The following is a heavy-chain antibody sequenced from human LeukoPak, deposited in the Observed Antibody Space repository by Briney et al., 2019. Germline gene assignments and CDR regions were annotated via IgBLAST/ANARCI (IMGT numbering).Heavy chain of an antibody. CDR2: IYYSGST. J-gene: IGHJ6*02. CDR1: GGSISSGSYY. D-gene: IGHD3-16*01. CDR3: AREGGSLGYYYGMDV. V-gene: IGHV4-39*07. Sequence: SETLSLTCTVSGGSISSGSYYWGWIRQPPGKGLEWIGSIYYSGSTYYNPSLKSRVTISVDTSKNQFSLKLSSVTAADTAVYYCAREGGSLGYYYGMDVWGQGTTVTVSS.